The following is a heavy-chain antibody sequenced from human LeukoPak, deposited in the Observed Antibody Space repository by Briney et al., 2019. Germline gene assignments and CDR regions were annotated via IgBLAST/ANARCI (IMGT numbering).Heavy chain of an antibody. D-gene: IGHD6-13*01. CDR3: AKVYSSSCGDAFDI. V-gene: IGHV3-23*01. CDR2: ISGSGGST. J-gene: IGHJ3*02. Sequence: PGGSLRISCAASGFTFSSYAMSWVRQAPGKELEWVSAISGSGGSTYYADSVKGRFTISRDNSKNTLYLQMNSLRAEYTAVYDCAKVYSSSCGDAFDIWGQGTMVTVSS. CDR1: GFTFSSYA.